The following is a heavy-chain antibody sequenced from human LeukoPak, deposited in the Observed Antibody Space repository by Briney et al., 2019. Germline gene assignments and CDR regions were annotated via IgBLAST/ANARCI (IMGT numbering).Heavy chain of an antibody. CDR2: ISYDGSNK. V-gene: IGHV3-30-3*01. J-gene: IGHJ4*02. Sequence: PGGSLRLSCAASGFTFSSYAMHWVRQAPGKGLEWVAVISYDGSNKYYADSVKGRFTISRDNSKNTLYLQMNSLRAEGTAVYYCARVSWSSGWYRDPDFDYWGQGTLVTVSS. D-gene: IGHD6-19*01. CDR1: GFTFSSYA. CDR3: ARVSWSSGWYRDPDFDY.